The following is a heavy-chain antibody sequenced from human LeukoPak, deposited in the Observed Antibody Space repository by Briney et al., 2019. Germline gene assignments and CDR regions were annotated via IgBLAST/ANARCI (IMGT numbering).Heavy chain of an antibody. Sequence: PSETLSLTCTVSGGSISSYYWSWIRQPPGKGLEWIGYIYYSGSTNYNPSLKSRVTISVDTSKNQFSLKLSSVTAADTAVYYCARRSYYYGDLDYWGQGTLVTVSS. CDR1: GGSISSYY. D-gene: IGHD4-17*01. CDR3: ARRSYYYGDLDY. J-gene: IGHJ4*02. CDR2: IYYSGST. V-gene: IGHV4-59*08.